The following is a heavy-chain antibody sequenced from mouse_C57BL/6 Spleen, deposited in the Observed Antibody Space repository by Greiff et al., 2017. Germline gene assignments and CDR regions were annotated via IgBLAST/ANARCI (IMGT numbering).Heavy chain of an antibody. V-gene: IGHV3-6*01. Sequence: ESGPGLVKPSQSLSLTCSVTGYSITSGYYWNWIRQFPGNKLEWMGYISYDGSNNYNPSLKNRISITRDTSKNPFVLKLNSVTTEDTATXYCARDGDAMDYWGQGTSVTVSS. CDR3: ARDGDAMDY. J-gene: IGHJ4*01. CDR1: GYSITSGYY. CDR2: ISYDGSN.